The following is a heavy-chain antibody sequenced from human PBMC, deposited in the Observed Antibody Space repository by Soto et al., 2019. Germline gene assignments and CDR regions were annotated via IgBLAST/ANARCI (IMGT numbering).Heavy chain of an antibody. CDR1: GYTFTSYY. Sequence: ASVKVSCKASGYTFTSYYMHWVRQAPGQGLEWVGIIKPSGGSTSYAQKFQGRVTMTRDTSTSTVYMELSSLRSEDTAVYYCARTATQLLYFDYWGQGPQVTVSS. J-gene: IGHJ4*02. CDR3: ARTATQLLYFDY. CDR2: IKPSGGST. V-gene: IGHV1-46*01. D-gene: IGHD2-2*01.